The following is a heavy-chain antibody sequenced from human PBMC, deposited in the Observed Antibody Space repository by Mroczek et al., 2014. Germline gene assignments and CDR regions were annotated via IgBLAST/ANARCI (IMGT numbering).Heavy chain of an antibody. CDR2: ISSSGSTI. CDR3: ARASVVGKMATTLYYFDY. Sequence: VQLVESGGGLVKPGGSLRLSCAASGFTFSDYYMSWIRQAPGKGLEWVSYISSSGSTIYYADSVKGRFTISRDNAKNSLYLQMNSLRAEDTAVYYCARASVVGKMATTLYYFDYWGQGTLVTVSS. CDR1: GFTFSDYY. V-gene: IGHV3-11*01. D-gene: IGHD5-24*01. J-gene: IGHJ4*02.